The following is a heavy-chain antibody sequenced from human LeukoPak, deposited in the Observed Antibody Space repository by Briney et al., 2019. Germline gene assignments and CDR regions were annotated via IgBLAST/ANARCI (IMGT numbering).Heavy chain of an antibody. D-gene: IGHD6-13*01. V-gene: IGHV4-30-4*01. CDR2: IYYSGST. J-gene: IGHJ5*02. Sequence: SETLSLTCTVSGGSISSGDYYWSWIRQPPGKGLEWIGYIYYSGSTYYNPSLKSRVTISVDTSKNQFSLKLSSVTAADTAVYYCARDYTYSSSWYGWFDPWGQGTLVTVSS. CDR1: GGSISSGDYY. CDR3: ARDYTYSSSWYGWFDP.